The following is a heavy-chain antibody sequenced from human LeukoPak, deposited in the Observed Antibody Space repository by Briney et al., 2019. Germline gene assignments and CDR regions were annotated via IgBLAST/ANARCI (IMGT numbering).Heavy chain of an antibody. CDR2: IYHSGST. J-gene: IGHJ4*02. CDR3: ARLRCSSTSCYLGYYFDY. Sequence: SETLSLTCAVSGYSLSSGYDWGWIRQPPGKGLEWIGSIYHSGSTYYNPSLKSRVTISVDTSKNQFSLKLSSVTAADTAVYYCARLRCSSTSCYLGYYFDYWGQGTLVTVSS. CDR1: GYSLSSGYD. V-gene: IGHV4-38-2*01. D-gene: IGHD2-2*01.